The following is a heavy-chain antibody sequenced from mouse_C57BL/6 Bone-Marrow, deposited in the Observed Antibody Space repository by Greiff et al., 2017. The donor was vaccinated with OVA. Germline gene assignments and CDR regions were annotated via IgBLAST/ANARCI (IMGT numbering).Heavy chain of an antibody. V-gene: IGHV14-4*01. Sequence: EVQLQQSGAEFLRPGASVKLSCTASGFNIKDAFMHWVKQRPEQGLVWIGWFALENGDTEYASKFQGKATITADTSSNTAYLQLTSLPSEDTAVYYCTLEAFDYWGQGTTRTVSS. CDR2: FALENGDT. D-gene: IGHD3-2*02. CDR1: GFNIKDAF. CDR3: TLEAFDY. J-gene: IGHJ2*01.